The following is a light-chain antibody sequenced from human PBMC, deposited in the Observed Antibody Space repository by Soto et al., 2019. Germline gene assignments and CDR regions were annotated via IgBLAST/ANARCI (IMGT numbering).Light chain of an antibody. CDR1: SSNIGAGYD. CDR2: GNS. CDR3: AAWDDSLSVV. V-gene: IGLV1-40*01. J-gene: IGLJ1*01. Sequence: QSVLTQPPSVSGAPGQRVTISCTGSSSNIGAGYDVHWYQQLPGTAPKLLIYGNSNRPSGVPDRFSGSKSGTSASLAISGLRSEDEADYYCAAWDDSLSVVFGTGTKVTVL.